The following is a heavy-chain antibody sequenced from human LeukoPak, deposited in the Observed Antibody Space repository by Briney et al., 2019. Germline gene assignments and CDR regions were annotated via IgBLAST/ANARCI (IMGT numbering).Heavy chain of an antibody. CDR3: ARPAVTGTSPDWYFDL. J-gene: IGHJ2*01. V-gene: IGHV4-39*01. CDR1: GGSISSSSYY. Sequence: SETLSLTCTVSGGSISSSSYYWGWIRQPPGKGLEWIGSIYYSGSTFYNPSLSSRLTISVDTSRNQFSLRLSSVTAADTAVYYCARPAVTGTSPDWYFDLWGRGTLVAVSS. D-gene: IGHD6-19*01. CDR2: IYYSGST.